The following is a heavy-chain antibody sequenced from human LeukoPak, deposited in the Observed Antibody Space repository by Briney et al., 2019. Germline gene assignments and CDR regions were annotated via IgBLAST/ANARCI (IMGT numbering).Heavy chain of an antibody. V-gene: IGHV3-23*01. Sequence: TGGSLRLSCAASGFTFSSYAMSWVRQAPGKGLEWVSAISGSGGSTYYADSVKGRFTISRDNSKNTLYLQMNSLRAEDTAVYYCAKGSSYYDFWSGYYPIDYWGQGTLVTVSS. CDR2: ISGSGGST. CDR3: AKGSSYYDFWSGYYPIDY. CDR1: GFTFSSYA. J-gene: IGHJ4*02. D-gene: IGHD3-3*01.